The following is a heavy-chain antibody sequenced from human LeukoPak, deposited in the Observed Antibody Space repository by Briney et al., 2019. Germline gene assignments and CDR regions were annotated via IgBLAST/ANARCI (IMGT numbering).Heavy chain of an antibody. Sequence: SETLSLTCAVYGGSFSGYYWSWIRQPPGKGLEWIGEINHSGSTNYNPSLKSRVTISVDTSKNQSSLKLSSVTAADTAVYYCARPDYDYGGLDYWGQGTLVTVSS. J-gene: IGHJ4*02. CDR1: GGSFSGYY. D-gene: IGHD4-23*01. CDR2: INHSGST. V-gene: IGHV4-34*01. CDR3: ARPDYDYGGLDY.